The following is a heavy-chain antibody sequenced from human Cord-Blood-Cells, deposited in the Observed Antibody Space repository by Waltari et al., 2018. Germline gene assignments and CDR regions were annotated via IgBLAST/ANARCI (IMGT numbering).Heavy chain of an antibody. D-gene: IGHD6-6*01. Sequence: QVQLVQSGAEVKKPGASVKVSCKASGYTFTSYGISWVRQAPGQGLEWMGWITAYNGNTNYAQKLQGRVTMTTDTSTSTAYMELRSLRSDDTAVYYCARAISSSWGVGDFYWYFDLWGRGTLVTVSS. CDR3: ARAISSSWGVGDFYWYFDL. V-gene: IGHV1-18*04. CDR2: ITAYNGNT. J-gene: IGHJ2*01. CDR1: GYTFTSYG.